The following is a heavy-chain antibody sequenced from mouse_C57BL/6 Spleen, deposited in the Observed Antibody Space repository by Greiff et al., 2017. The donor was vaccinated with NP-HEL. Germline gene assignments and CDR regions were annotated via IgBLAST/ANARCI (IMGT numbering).Heavy chain of an antibody. J-gene: IGHJ4*01. Sequence: QVQLQQPGAELVKPGASVKLSCKASGYTFTSYWMHWVKQRPGQGLEWIGMIHPNSGSTNYNEKFKSKATLTVYKSSSTAYMQLSSLTSEDSAVYYCARYQGNAMDYWGQGTSVTVSS. CDR2: IHPNSGST. CDR1: GYTFTSYW. CDR3: ARYQGNAMDY. V-gene: IGHV1-64*01.